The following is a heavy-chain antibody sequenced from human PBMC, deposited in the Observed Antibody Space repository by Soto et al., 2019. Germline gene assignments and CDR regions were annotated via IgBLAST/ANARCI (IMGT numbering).Heavy chain of an antibody. Sequence: QVQLVQSGAEVKKPGASVKVSCKASGYTFTSYAMHWVRQAPGQRLEWMGWINAGNGNTKYSQKFQGRVTITRDTSASTAYMELSSLRSEDTAVYYCARVRVVVVAGFDYWGQGTLVTVSS. D-gene: IGHD2-15*01. CDR1: GYTFTSYA. J-gene: IGHJ4*02. V-gene: IGHV1-3*01. CDR2: INAGNGNT. CDR3: ARVRVVVVAGFDY.